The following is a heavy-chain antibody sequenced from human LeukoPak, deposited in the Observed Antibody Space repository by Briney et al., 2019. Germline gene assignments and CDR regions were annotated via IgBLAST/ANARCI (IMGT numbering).Heavy chain of an antibody. CDR3: ARDSSWY. Sequence: AASVKVFCKASGYTFTGYYMHWVRQAPGQGLEWMGWIISTSGGTTYAQKFQGRVAMTRATPISTAYMELSSLRSYDTAVYYCARDSSWYWGQGTLVTVSS. J-gene: IGHJ4*02. CDR2: IISTSGGT. CDR1: GYTFTGYY. V-gene: IGHV1-2*02.